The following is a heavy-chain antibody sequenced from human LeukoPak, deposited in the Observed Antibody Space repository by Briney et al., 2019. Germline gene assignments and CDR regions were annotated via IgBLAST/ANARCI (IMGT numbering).Heavy chain of an antibody. Sequence: PGGSLRLSCAASGFTFSSYWMSWVRQAPGKGLEWVANIKQDGSEKYYVDSVKGRFTISRDNAKNSLYLQMNSLRAEDTAVYYCARDPRGPYLSYFDYWGQGTLVTVSS. CDR3: ARDPRGPYLSYFDY. V-gene: IGHV3-7*01. CDR2: IKQDGSEK. CDR1: GFTFSSYW. J-gene: IGHJ4*02.